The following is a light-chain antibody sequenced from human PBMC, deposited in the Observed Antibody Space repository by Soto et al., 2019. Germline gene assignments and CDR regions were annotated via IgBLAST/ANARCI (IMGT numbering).Light chain of an antibody. Sequence: DIQMTQSPSTLSASVGDRVTITCRASQSILSWLAWYQQKPGKAPKLLTYKASSLESGVPSRFSGSGSGTEFTLTISSLQSDDFATYYCQQYNSYWTFGQGTKVEIK. J-gene: IGKJ1*01. CDR1: QSILSW. V-gene: IGKV1-5*03. CDR3: QQYNSYWT. CDR2: KAS.